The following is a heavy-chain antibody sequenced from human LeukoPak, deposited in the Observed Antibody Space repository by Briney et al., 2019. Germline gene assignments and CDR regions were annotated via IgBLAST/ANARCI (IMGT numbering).Heavy chain of an antibody. CDR1: GFTFSDYY. CDR3: ASLLGYCGGDCYSDY. D-gene: IGHD2-21*02. V-gene: IGHV3-11*01. CDR2: ISSSGSII. J-gene: IGHJ4*02. Sequence: GGSLRLSCAASGFTFSDYYMSWIRQAPGKGLEWVSYISSSGSIIYYADSVKGRFTISRDNAKNSLYLQTNSLRAEDTAVYYCASLLGYCGGDCYSDYWGQGTLVTVSS.